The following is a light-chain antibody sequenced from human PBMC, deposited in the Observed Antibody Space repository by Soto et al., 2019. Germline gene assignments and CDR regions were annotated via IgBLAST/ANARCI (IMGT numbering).Light chain of an antibody. Sequence: DIVMTQSPDSLAVSLGERATINCKSSQSLLYSSNYKTYLAWYQQKPGQPPKLLIYWASTRESGVPDRFSGSGSGTDLTLTISSLQAEDVEVYYCQQYYSTPCTLGQGTKVEIK. CDR3: QQYYSTPCT. CDR2: WAS. V-gene: IGKV4-1*01. CDR1: QSLLYSSNYKTY. J-gene: IGKJ2*01.